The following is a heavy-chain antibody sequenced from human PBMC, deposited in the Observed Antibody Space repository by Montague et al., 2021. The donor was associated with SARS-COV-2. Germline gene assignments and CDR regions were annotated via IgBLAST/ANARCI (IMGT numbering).Heavy chain of an antibody. Sequence: SETLSLTCTVSGGSISNYYWSWIRQSPGRGLEWIGYVYFTGNTNYNPSLKSRVTISVDTPKNQFSLRLTSVIAADSAVYYCARGDNYTSGWHPSGVLDYWGQGAPVIVSS. CDR3: ARGDNYTSGWHPSGVLDY. D-gene: IGHD6-19*01. CDR2: VYFTGNT. V-gene: IGHV4-59*13. J-gene: IGHJ4*02. CDR1: GGSISNYY.